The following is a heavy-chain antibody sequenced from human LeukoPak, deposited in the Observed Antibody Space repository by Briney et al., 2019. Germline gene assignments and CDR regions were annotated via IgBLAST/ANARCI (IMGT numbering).Heavy chain of an antibody. Sequence: ASVKVSCKVSGYTLTELSMHWVRQAPGKGLEWMGGFDPEDGETIYAQKFQGRDTMTEDTSTDTAYMELSSLRSEDTAVYYCATPGSGSYYPSWVYQHWGQGTLVTVSS. CDR3: ATPGSGSYYPSWVYQH. J-gene: IGHJ1*01. CDR1: GYTLTELS. D-gene: IGHD3-10*01. V-gene: IGHV1-24*01. CDR2: FDPEDGET.